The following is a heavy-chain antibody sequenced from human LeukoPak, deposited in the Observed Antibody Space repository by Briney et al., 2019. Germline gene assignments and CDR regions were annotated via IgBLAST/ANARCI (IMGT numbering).Heavy chain of an antibody. D-gene: IGHD6-19*01. Sequence: GGSLRLSWAASGFTVSSYFMTWVRQAPGKGLEWVSVLYSGGNTYYADSVKGRFTISRDDSKKTLYLQMNSLRAEDTAVYYCARDLYPDSRDWWGAFDIWGQGTMVTVSS. CDR1: GFTVSSYF. CDR3: ARDLYPDSRDWWGAFDI. J-gene: IGHJ3*02. CDR2: LYSGGNT. V-gene: IGHV3-66*01.